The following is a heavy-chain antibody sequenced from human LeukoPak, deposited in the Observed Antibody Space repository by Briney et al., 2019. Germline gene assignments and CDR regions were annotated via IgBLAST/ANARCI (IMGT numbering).Heavy chain of an antibody. D-gene: IGHD2-21*02. CDR1: GGSFSGYY. Sequence: PSETLSLTCAVYGGSFSGYYWSWIRQPPGKGLEWIGEINHSGSTNYNPSLKSRVTISVDTSKNQFSLKLSSVTAADTAVYYCAREIVVVTVHNAFDIWGQGTMVTVSS. V-gene: IGHV4-34*01. J-gene: IGHJ3*02. CDR3: AREIVVVTVHNAFDI. CDR2: INHSGST.